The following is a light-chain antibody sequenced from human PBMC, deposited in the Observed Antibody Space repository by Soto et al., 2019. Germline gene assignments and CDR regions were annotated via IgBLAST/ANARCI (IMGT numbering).Light chain of an antibody. CDR1: QSVSSS. J-gene: IGKJ4*01. CDR2: DAS. Sequence: EIVLTQSPATLSLSPGEIATISCRASQSVSSSLAWYQQKPGQAPRLLIYDASNRATGIPARFSGSGSGTDFTLTISSLESEDFAVYYCQQRRNWPLTFGGGTKVEIK. V-gene: IGKV3-11*01. CDR3: QQRRNWPLT.